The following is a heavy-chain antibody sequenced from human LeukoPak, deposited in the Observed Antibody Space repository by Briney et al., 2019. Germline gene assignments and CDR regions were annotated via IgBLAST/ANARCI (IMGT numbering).Heavy chain of an antibody. Sequence: GASVKVSCKASGYTFTSYDINWVRQATGQGLEWMGWMNPNSGNTGYAQKFQGRVTMTRNTSISTAYMELSSLRAEDTAVYYCTKRAIPTPGGSWDIPYYFAYWGQGTLVTVSS. J-gene: IGHJ4*02. V-gene: IGHV1-8*01. CDR1: GYTFTSYD. CDR2: MNPNSGNT. CDR3: TKRAIPTPGGSWDIPYYFAY. D-gene: IGHD2-2*02.